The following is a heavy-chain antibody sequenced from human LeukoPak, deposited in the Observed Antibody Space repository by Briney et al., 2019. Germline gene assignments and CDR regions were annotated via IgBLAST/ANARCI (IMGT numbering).Heavy chain of an antibody. CDR1: GRSLRTSGVG. Sequence: ESGPTLVNPTQTLTLTCTFSGRSLRTSGVGVGWIGQPPGKDLEWLSLMYWHDDNRYSPSLKSRLTVTKATSKTQVVLKMTNMDSMDTATYSSAHLTTSMTSVRGVNSTNFDYWGQGTLVTVSS. V-gene: IGHV2-5*01. J-gene: IGHJ4*02. CDR2: MYWHDDN. D-gene: IGHD3-10*01. CDR3: AHLTTSMTSVRGVNSTNFDY.